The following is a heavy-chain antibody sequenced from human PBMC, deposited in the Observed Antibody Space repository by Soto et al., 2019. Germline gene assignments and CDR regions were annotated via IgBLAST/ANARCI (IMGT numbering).Heavy chain of an antibody. D-gene: IGHD6-13*01. CDR1: GFTFSNAW. Sequence: GGSLRLSCAASGFTFSNAWMNWVRQAPGKGLEWLGRIKSKTDGGTTDYAAPVKGRFTISRDDSKNTLYLRMNSLKTEDTAVYYCATADGSSWPFGYWGQGTLVTVSS. J-gene: IGHJ4*02. CDR2: IKSKTDGGTT. CDR3: ATADGSSWPFGY. V-gene: IGHV3-15*01.